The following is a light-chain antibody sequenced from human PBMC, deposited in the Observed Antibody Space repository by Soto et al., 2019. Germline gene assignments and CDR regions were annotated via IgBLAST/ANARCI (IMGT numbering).Light chain of an antibody. Sequence: EIVLTQSPGTLSLSPGERATLSCRASQSVTSTYLAWYQQKPGQAPRLLIYGASSRATGIPDRFSGSWSGTDFTLTISRLDPEDFAVYYCQQYVSSPFTFGPGTKVDFK. J-gene: IGKJ3*01. CDR3: QQYVSSPFT. V-gene: IGKV3-20*01. CDR1: QSVTSTY. CDR2: GAS.